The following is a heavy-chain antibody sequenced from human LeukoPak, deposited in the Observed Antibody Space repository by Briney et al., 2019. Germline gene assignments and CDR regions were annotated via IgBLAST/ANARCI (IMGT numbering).Heavy chain of an antibody. D-gene: IGHD3-10*01. Sequence: GSLRLSCAASGFTFSSYWMSWVRQAPGKGLEWIGSIYYSGSTYYNPSLKSRVTISVDTSKNQFSLKLSSVTAADTAVYYCGFITMVRGVSYWGQGTLVTVSS. CDR2: IYYSGST. CDR3: GFITMVRGVSY. J-gene: IGHJ4*02. V-gene: IGHV4-39*07. CDR1: GFTFSSYW.